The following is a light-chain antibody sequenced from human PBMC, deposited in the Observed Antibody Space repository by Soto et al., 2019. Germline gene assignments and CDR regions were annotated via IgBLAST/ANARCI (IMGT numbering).Light chain of an antibody. J-gene: IGLJ1*01. Sequence: LTLPGSVTRAHGQRVPISYTETSRVVGGYNYVSWYQQHPGKAPKLMIYDVSKRPSGVPDRFSGSKSGNTASLTISGLQAEDEADYYCCSYAGSSPYVFGTGTKVTV. CDR2: DVS. CDR1: SRVVGGYNY. CDR3: CSYAGSSPYV. V-gene: IGLV2-11*01.